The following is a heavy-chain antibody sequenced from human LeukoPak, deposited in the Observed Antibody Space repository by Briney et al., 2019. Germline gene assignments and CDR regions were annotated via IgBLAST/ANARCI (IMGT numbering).Heavy chain of an antibody. V-gene: IGHV4-59*08. Sequence: SETLSLTCAVSGGSINSHYWGWIRQPPGKGLQWIGDIYYTGKINYNPSLKGRVTITLDTSKDHLSLNLNSVLAADTAIYYCVGRDTGWNYFDYWGQGILVTVSS. CDR1: GGSINSHY. J-gene: IGHJ4*02. CDR2: IYYTGKI. CDR3: VGRDTGWNYFDY. D-gene: IGHD6-19*01.